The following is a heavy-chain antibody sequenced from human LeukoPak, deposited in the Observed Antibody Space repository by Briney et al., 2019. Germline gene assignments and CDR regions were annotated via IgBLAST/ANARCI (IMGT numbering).Heavy chain of an antibody. Sequence: SETLSLTCTVSGGSISTSYWSWIRQPPGKGLEWIGYIFSSGCTTYNTSLKSRVSISVETSKNQFSLNQSSVTAADTAVYYCARHLPVDYGGYVLRPSDIWGQGALVTVSS. CDR1: GGSISTSY. CDR2: IFSSGCT. D-gene: IGHD4-17*01. CDR3: ARHLPVDYGGYVLRPSDI. J-gene: IGHJ3*02. V-gene: IGHV4-59*08.